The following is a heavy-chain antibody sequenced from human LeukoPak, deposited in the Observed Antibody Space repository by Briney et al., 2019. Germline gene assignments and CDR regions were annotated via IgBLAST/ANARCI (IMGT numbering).Heavy chain of an antibody. Sequence: GGSLRLSCAASGFSFSSNSMSWVRQAPGKGLEWVSAISGSGGRTFYADSVKGRFTISRDNSKNMVYLEMNSLRAGDTAVYYCARGQDTVVTSRDAFDIWGQGTMVTVSS. J-gene: IGHJ3*02. CDR2: ISGSGGRT. CDR1: GFSFSSNS. D-gene: IGHD4-23*01. CDR3: ARGQDTVVTSRDAFDI. V-gene: IGHV3-23*01.